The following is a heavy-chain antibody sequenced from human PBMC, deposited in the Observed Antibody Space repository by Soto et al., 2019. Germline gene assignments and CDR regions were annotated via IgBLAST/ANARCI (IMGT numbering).Heavy chain of an antibody. J-gene: IGHJ6*03. Sequence: ASVKVSCKASGYTFTSYGISWVRQAPGQGLEWMGWINAYNGNTNYAQKLQGRVTMTTDTSTSTAYMELRSLRSDDTAVYYCARGASYYDFWSGYYTGPHNYYYYYMDVWGKGTTVTVSS. CDR1: GYTFTSYG. D-gene: IGHD3-3*01. V-gene: IGHV1-18*01. CDR3: ARGASYYDFWSGYYTGPHNYYYYYMDV. CDR2: INAYNGNT.